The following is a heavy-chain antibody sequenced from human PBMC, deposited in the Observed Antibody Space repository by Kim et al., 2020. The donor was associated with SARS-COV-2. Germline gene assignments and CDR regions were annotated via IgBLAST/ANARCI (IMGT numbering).Heavy chain of an antibody. CDR2: ISGSGGST. V-gene: IGHV3-23*01. CDR3: AKDSTPAGIVGATRPPDY. CDR1: GFTFSSYA. J-gene: IGHJ4*02. D-gene: IGHD1-26*01. Sequence: GGSLRLSCAASGFTFSSYAMSWVRQAPGKGLEWVSAISGSGGSTYYADSVKGRFTISRDNSKNTLYLQMNSLRAEDTAVYYCAKDSTPAGIVGATRPPDYWGQGTLVTVSS.